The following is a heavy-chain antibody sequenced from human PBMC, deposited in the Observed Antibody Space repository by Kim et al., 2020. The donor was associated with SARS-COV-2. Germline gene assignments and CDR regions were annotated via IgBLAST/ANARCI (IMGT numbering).Heavy chain of an antibody. CDR3: ARGLRGYSYGRGGGWFDP. J-gene: IGHJ5*02. D-gene: IGHD5-18*01. Sequence: KSRVTISVDTSKNNFSLELSSVTAADTAVYYCARGLRGYSYGRGGGWFDPWGQGTLVTVSS. V-gene: IGHV4-34*01.